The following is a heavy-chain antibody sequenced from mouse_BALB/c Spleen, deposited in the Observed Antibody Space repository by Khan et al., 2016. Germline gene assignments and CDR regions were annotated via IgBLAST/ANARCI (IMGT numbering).Heavy chain of an antibody. Sequence: LVKTGASVKISCKASGYSFTGYYMHWVKQSHGKSLEWIGYITSYNGATSYNQQFKGKATFTVDTSSSTAYMQFNSLTSEDSAVYYCASPYGSSYVGFAYWGQGTLVTVSA. V-gene: IGHV1S34*01. CDR3: ASPYGSSYVGFAY. D-gene: IGHD1-1*01. CDR2: ITSYNGAT. CDR1: GYSFTGYY. J-gene: IGHJ3*01.